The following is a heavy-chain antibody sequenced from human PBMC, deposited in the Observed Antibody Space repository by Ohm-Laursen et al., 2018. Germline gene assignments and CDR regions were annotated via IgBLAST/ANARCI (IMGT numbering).Heavy chain of an antibody. J-gene: IGHJ4*02. Sequence: GSLRLSCAASGFTFSNYAISWVRQAPGKGLEWVSVITGSGGGTYYADSVKGRFTISRDNSKNTLYLQMNSLRAEGTAVYYFARIQDSSWYMSLDYWGQGTLVTGSS. CDR2: ITGSGGGT. D-gene: IGHD6-13*01. V-gene: IGHV3-23*01. CDR3: ARIQDSSWYMSLDY. CDR1: GFTFSNYA.